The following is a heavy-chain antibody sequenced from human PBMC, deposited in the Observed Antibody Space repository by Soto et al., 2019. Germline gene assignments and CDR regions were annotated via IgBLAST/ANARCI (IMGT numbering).Heavy chain of an antibody. CDR3: ARGYCSSTSCYEFDY. J-gene: IGHJ4*02. D-gene: IGHD2-2*01. Sequence: QVQLQESGPGLVKPSETLSLTCTVSSGSISSYYWNWIRQPPGKGLEWIGSIYYSGNTNYSPSLKSRVTISEDTSKKQFSLKLTSVTAADTAMYYCARGYCSSTSCYEFDYWGQGTLVTVSS. CDR2: IYYSGNT. CDR1: SGSISSYY. V-gene: IGHV4-59*01.